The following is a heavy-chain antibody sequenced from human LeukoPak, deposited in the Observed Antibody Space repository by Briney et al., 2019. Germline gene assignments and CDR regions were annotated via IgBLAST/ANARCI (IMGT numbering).Heavy chain of an antibody. CDR1: GFTFSSYA. D-gene: IGHD6-13*01. V-gene: IGHV3-23*01. J-gene: IGHJ4*02. CDR2: ISGSGGST. CDR3: AIDLRYSSSWLEIDY. Sequence: GGSLRLCCAASGFTFSSYAMSWVRQAPGKGLEWVSAISGSGGSTYYADSVKGRFTISRDNSKNTLYLQMNSLRAEDTAVYYCAIDLRYSSSWLEIDYWGQGTLVTVSS.